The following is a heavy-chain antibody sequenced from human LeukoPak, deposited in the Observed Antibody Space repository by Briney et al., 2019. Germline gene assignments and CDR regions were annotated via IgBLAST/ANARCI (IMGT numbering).Heavy chain of an antibody. Sequence: SETLSLTCAVYGGSFSGYYWSWIRQPPGKGLEWIGEINHSGSTNYNPSLKSRVTISVDTSKNQFSLKLSSVTAADTAVYYCARSPVDTAMGTLDYLGQGTLVTVSS. CDR3: ARSPVDTAMGTLDY. J-gene: IGHJ4*02. D-gene: IGHD5-18*01. CDR1: GGSFSGYY. CDR2: INHSGST. V-gene: IGHV4-34*01.